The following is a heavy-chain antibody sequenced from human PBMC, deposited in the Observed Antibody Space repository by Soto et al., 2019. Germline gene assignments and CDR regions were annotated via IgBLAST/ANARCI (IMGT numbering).Heavy chain of an antibody. J-gene: IGHJ4*02. V-gene: IGHV4-34*01. Sequence: QVQLQQWGAGLLKPSETLSLTCAVYGGSVSGYYGTWIRQPPGTGLEWIGEINHSGSTNYTPSLKSRVTITVDTSKNQFSLKLTAVTADDTAVYYCARDKISGLFDYWGQGTLVTVSS. CDR1: GGSVSGYY. CDR3: ARDKISGLFDY. CDR2: INHSGST.